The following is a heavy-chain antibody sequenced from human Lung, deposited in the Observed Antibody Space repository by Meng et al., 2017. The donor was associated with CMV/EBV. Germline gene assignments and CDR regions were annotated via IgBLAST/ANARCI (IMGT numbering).Heavy chain of an antibody. V-gene: IGHV3-7*01. CDR3: ARGSGMWCDP. CDR2: INQDGGDK. J-gene: IGHJ5*02. CDR1: GFTFSGFW. Sequence: GGSRLSCAASGFTFSGFWMSWVRQAPGKGLEWVANINQDGGDKYYVDSVTGRFTISRDNAKNLVYLQLNSLRVEDTAIYYCARGSGMWCDPWGQGTLVTVSS.